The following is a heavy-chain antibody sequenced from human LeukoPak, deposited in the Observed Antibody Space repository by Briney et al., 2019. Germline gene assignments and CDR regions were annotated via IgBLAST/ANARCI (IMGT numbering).Heavy chain of an antibody. J-gene: IGHJ6*02. CDR1: GGSISSYY. CDR3: ARGTYYEYVWGRYLRAYYGMDG. Sequence: SETLSLTCTVSGGSISSYYWSWIRQPAGQGLEWIGRIYTSGSTNYNPSLKSRVTMSVDTSKNQFSLKLRSVTAADAAVYYCARGTYYEYVWGRYLRAYYGMDGRGQGATVTAS. CDR2: IYTSGST. D-gene: IGHD3-16*02. V-gene: IGHV4-4*07.